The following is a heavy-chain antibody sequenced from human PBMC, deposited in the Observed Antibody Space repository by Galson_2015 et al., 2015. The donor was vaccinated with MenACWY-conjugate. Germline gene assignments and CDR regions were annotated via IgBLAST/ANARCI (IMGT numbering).Heavy chain of an antibody. D-gene: IGHD3-10*01. J-gene: IGHJ5*02. V-gene: IGHV1-46*01. CDR2: IHPSSNAT. CDR3: AREWADNDADSYGWFGP. Sequence: SVKVSCKAYGFTFTSHYFHWVRQAPGRDLEWMGIIHPSSNATIYAQKFQGRVTKTWDTSTATVYMELISLRSKDTAVYYCAREWADNDADSYGWFGPWGQGTLVTVS. CDR1: GFTFTSHY.